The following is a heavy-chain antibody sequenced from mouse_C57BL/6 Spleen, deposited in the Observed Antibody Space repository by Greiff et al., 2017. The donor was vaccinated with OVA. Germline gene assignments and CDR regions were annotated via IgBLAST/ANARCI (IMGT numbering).Heavy chain of an antibody. CDR1: GYTFTSYW. V-gene: IGHV1-64*01. CDR3: ARGGDTIVNRYYFDY. J-gene: IGHJ2*01. Sequence: QVQLQQPGAELVKPGASVKLSCKASGYTFTSYWMHWVKQRPGQGLEWIGMIHPNSGSTNYNEKFKSKATLTVDKSSSTAYMQLSSLTSEDSAVYYCARGGDTIVNRYYFDYWGQGTTLTVSS. CDR2: IHPNSGST. D-gene: IGHD2-5*01.